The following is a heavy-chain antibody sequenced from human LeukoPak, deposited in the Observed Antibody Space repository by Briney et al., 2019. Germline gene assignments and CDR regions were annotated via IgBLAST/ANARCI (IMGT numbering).Heavy chain of an antibody. V-gene: IGHV3-23*01. D-gene: IGHD6-13*01. Sequence: PGGSLRLSCAVSGFTFGTSAMSWVRQAPGKGPEWVSTFGRSGSDTYYSDSVKGRFTIFRDNSKNTLYLQMNSLRDEDTAVYYCAKGSLGSWYYFDYWGQGTLVTVSS. J-gene: IGHJ4*02. CDR1: GFTFGTSA. CDR3: AKGSLGSWYYFDY. CDR2: FGRSGSDT.